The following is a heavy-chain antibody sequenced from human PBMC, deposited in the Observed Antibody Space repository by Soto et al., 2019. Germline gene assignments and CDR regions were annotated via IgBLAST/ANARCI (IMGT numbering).Heavy chain of an antibody. CDR1: GGSFSGYY. D-gene: IGHD3-10*01. J-gene: IGHJ6*02. CDR3: ARTSLSLGLDVLQKKDYYGMDV. Sequence: QVQLQQWGAGLLKPSETLSLTCAVYGGSFSGYYWSWIRQPPGKGLEWIGEINHSGSTNYNPSLKSRVTIAVDTSQNQFSLKLSSVTAADTAVYYCARTSLSLGLDVLQKKDYYGMDVWGQGTTVTVSS. CDR2: INHSGST. V-gene: IGHV4-34*01.